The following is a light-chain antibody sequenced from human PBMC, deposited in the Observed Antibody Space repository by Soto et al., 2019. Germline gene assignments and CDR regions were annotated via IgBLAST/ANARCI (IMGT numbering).Light chain of an antibody. CDR2: EVT. J-gene: IGLJ2*01. CDR3: SSYTSSSTLVV. V-gene: IGLV2-14*01. Sequence: QSALTQPASVSGSPGQSITISCSGTSGDIGASNYVSWYQQFPGKAPKLMISEVTNRPSGVSSRFSGSKSGNTASLTISGLQAEDEADYYCSSYTSSSTLVVFGGGTKVTVL. CDR1: SGDIGASNY.